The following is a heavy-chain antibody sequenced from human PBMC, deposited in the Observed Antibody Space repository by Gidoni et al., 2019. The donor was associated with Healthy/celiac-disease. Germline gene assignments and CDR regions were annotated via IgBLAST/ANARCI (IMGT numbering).Heavy chain of an antibody. CDR2: IYYSGST. V-gene: IGHV4-39*01. D-gene: IGHD6-19*01. J-gene: IGHJ4*02. CDR3: ARFRYSSGCFDY. CDR1: GGSISSSSYY. Sequence: QLQLQESGPGLVKPSETLSLTCTVTGGSISSSSYYWGWIRQPPGKGLEWIGSIYYSGSTYYNPSLKSRVTISVDTSKNQFSRKLSSVTAADTAVYYCARFRYSSGCFDYWGQGTLVTVSS.